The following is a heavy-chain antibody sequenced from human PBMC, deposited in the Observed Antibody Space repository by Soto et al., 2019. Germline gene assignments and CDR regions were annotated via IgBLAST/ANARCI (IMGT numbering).Heavy chain of an antibody. CDR1: GSRFSNYV. J-gene: IGHJ4*02. V-gene: IGHV1-69*06. CDR3: AREGRGKKAGYNGLVSLGY. Sequence: QVQLVQSGAEVKTPGSSLKVSCKVSGSRFSNYVISWVRQAPGHGLEWLGRIIPIFTSTKYAQNFQVRVTITADKSTSTASLELSSLRSDDTAVYYCAREGRGKKAGYNGLVSLGYWGQGTLVTVSS. D-gene: IGHD2-2*02. CDR2: IIPIFTST.